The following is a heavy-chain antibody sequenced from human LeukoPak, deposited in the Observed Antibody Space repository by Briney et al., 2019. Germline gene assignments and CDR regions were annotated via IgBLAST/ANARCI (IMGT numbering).Heavy chain of an antibody. CDR3: ARDFWSGYYEVYYYYGMDV. J-gene: IGHJ6*02. Sequence: ASVKVSCKASGGTFSSYAISWVRQAPGQGLEWMGGIIPIFGTANYAQKFQGRVTITADESTSTAYMELSRLRSDDTAVYYCARDFWSGYYEVYYYYGMDVWGQGTTVTVSS. V-gene: IGHV1-69*01. CDR1: GGTFSSYA. D-gene: IGHD3-3*01. CDR2: IIPIFGTA.